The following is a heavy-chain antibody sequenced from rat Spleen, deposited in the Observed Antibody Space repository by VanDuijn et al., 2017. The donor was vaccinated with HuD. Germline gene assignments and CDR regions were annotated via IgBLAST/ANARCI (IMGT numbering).Heavy chain of an antibody. Sequence: QVQLKESGPGLVQPSQTLSLTCTVSGFSLTSYHVSWVRQPPGKGLEWMGVIWTGGSTAYNSLLKSRLSSTRDISESQVFLTINSLQTEYTATYYCARANRESYAHFDYWGQGVMVTVSS. D-gene: IGHD1-12*01. V-gene: IGHV2-43*01. CDR1: GFSLTSYH. CDR2: IWTGGST. CDR3: ARANRESYAHFDY. J-gene: IGHJ2*01.